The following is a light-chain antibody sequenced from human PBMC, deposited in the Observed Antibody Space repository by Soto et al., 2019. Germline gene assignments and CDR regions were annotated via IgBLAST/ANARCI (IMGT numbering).Light chain of an antibody. CDR1: SSNIGPTYD. Sequence: QSVLTQPPSLSGAPGQRVTISCAGSSSNIGPTYDVHWYQQLPGTAPKLLIYANTNRPSGVPDRFSGSKSGTSASLAITGLQAEDEGDYYCSSYTSSSTPHVVFGGGTKLTVL. J-gene: IGLJ2*01. CDR2: ANT. CDR3: SSYTSSSTPHVV. V-gene: IGLV1-40*01.